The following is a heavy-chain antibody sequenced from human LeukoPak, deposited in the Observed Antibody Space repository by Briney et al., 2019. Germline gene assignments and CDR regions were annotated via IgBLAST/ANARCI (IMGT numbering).Heavy chain of an antibody. Sequence: GGSLRLSCAASGFTFSNAWMSWVRQAPGKGLEWVGRIKSKTDGGTTDYAAPVKGRFTISRDDSKNTLYLQMNSLKTEDTAVYYCTTWTYYDFWSGYYTPTFDYWGQGTLVTVSS. V-gene: IGHV3-15*01. CDR2: IKSKTDGGTT. D-gene: IGHD3-3*01. CDR1: GFTFSNAW. CDR3: TTWTYYDFWSGYYTPTFDY. J-gene: IGHJ4*02.